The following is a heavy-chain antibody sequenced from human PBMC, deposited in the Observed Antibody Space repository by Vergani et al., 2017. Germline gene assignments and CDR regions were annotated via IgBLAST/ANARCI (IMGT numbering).Heavy chain of an antibody. CDR2: IKEDGIET. CDR1: GFTFSNYW. D-gene: IGHD6-13*01. J-gene: IGHJ4*02. V-gene: IGHV3-7*01. CDR3: ARLGLTASRREAPVFDY. Sequence: EVQLMESGGGLVQPGGSLRLSCAASGFTFSNYWMSWVRQAPGKGLEWVANIKEDGIETFYVDSVMGRFTISRDNAKNSLYLQMNSLRAEDTAVYFCARLGLTASRREAPVFDYWGQGTLVTVSS.